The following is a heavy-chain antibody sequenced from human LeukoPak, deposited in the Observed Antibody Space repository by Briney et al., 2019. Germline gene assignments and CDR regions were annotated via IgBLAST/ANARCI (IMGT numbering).Heavy chain of an antibody. CDR1: GFTFSGYA. CDR3: ARDDLWGVTTVH. CDR2: ISADGGST. D-gene: IGHD4-17*01. Sequence: GGSLRLSCTASGFTFSGYAMHWVRQAPGKGLEYVSGISADGGSTYYADSVKGRFTISRDNSKNTLYLQMGSLRAEDMAVYYCARDDLWGVTTVHWGQGTLVTVSS. V-gene: IGHV3-64*02. J-gene: IGHJ4*02.